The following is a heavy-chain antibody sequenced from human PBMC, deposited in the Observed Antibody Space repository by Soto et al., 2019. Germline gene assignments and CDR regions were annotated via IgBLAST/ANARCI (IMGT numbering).Heavy chain of an antibody. CDR3: AREVVGVIDY. Sequence: QVQLVHSGAEVKKPGFSVKVSCKASGGTFSSYTISWVRQAPGQGLERMGRIIPILGIANYAQKFQGRVTITADKSTSTAYMELSSLRSEDTAVYYCAREVVGVIDYWGQGTLVTVSS. J-gene: IGHJ4*02. V-gene: IGHV1-69*04. CDR2: IIPILGIA. CDR1: GGTFSSYT. D-gene: IGHD2-15*01.